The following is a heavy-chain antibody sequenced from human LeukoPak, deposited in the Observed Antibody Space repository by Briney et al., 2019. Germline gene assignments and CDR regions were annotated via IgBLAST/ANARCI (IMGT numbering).Heavy chain of an antibody. Sequence: SETLSLTCTVSGGSISSSIYYWGWIRQPPGKGLEWIGSIYYSGSTYYNPSLKSRVTVSVDTSKNQFSLKLSSVTAADTAVYYCARRYHYYVENWFDPWGQGTLVTVSS. J-gene: IGHJ5*02. CDR2: IYYSGST. CDR3: ARRYHYYVENWFDP. CDR1: GGSISSSIYY. D-gene: IGHD3-10*02. V-gene: IGHV4-39*01.